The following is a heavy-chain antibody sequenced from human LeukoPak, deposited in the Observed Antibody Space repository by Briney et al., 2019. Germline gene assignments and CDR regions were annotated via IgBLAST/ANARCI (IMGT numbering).Heavy chain of an antibody. CDR2: ISYDGSNK. Sequence: GGSLRLSCAASGFTFSSYGMHWVRQAPGKGLEWVAVISYDGSNKYYADSVKGRFTISRDNSKNTLYLQMNSLRAEDTAVYYCAKDRFDSSSWYELNYFDYWGQGTLVTVSS. D-gene: IGHD6-13*01. V-gene: IGHV3-30*18. CDR3: AKDRFDSSSWYELNYFDY. CDR1: GFTFSSYG. J-gene: IGHJ4*02.